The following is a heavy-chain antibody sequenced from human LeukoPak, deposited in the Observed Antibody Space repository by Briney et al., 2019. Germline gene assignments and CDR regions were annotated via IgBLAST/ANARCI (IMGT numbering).Heavy chain of an antibody. V-gene: IGHV3-53*05. CDR2: IYSGGST. J-gene: IGHJ4*02. D-gene: IGHD2-2*01. CDR3: ARDRKRYCSSTSCYELDY. CDR1: GFTVSSNY. Sequence: GGSLRLSCAASGFTVSSNYMSWVRQAPGKGLEWVSVIYSGGSTYYADSVKGRFTTSRDNSKNTLYLQMNSLRAEDTAVYYCARDRKRYCSSTSCYELDYWGQGTLVTVSS.